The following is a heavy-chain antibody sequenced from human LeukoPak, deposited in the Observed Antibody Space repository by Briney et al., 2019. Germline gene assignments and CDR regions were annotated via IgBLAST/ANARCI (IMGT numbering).Heavy chain of an antibody. D-gene: IGHD3-10*01. V-gene: IGHV4-34*01. Sequence: SETLSLTCAVYGGSFSGYFWSWIRQPPGKGLEWIGEINHSGSTNYNPSLKSRVTISLDTSKNQFSLKLSSVTAADTPVYYCARGRPPKGRGSYYNYWAQGPLVTVPS. CDR1: GGSFSGYF. J-gene: IGHJ4*02. CDR2: INHSGST. CDR3: ARGRPPKGRGSYYNY.